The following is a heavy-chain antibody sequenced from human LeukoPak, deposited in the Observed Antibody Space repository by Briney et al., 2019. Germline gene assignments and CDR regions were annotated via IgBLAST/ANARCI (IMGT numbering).Heavy chain of an antibody. CDR3: ATSPGYDY. J-gene: IGHJ4*02. V-gene: IGHV1/OR15-2*02. CDR2: ISAYNGNT. CDR1: GYTFTGYY. Sequence: ASVKVSCKASGYTFTGYYMHWVRQAPGQGLEWMGWISAYNGNTNYAQKLQGRVTMTEDTSTDTAYMELTSLRSEDTAVYYCATSPGYDYWGQGTLVTVSS. D-gene: IGHD1-14*01.